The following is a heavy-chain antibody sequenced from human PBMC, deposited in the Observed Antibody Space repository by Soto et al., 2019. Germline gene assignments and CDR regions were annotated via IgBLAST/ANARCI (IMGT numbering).Heavy chain of an antibody. J-gene: IGHJ4*02. Sequence: GKGLEWVAVISYDGSNKYYADSVKGRFAISRDNSKNTLYLQMNSLRAEDTAVYYCAKVRMDITGTDLDYWGQGTLVTVSS. V-gene: IGHV3-30*18. CDR3: AKVRMDITGTDLDY. D-gene: IGHD1-7*01. CDR2: ISYDGSNK.